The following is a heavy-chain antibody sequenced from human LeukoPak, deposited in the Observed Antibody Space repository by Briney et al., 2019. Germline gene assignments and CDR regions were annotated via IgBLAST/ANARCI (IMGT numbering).Heavy chain of an antibody. CDR3: ARGTVAGDAFDI. CDR1: GFTFSGYW. J-gene: IGHJ3*02. D-gene: IGHD4-23*01. Sequence: GGSLRLSCAASGFTFSGYWMSWVRQAPGKGLEWVANIKQDESEKYYVDSVKGRFTISRDNAKDSLYLQMNSLRVEDTAVYYCARGTVAGDAFDIWGQGTMVTVSS. V-gene: IGHV3-7*01. CDR2: IKQDESEK.